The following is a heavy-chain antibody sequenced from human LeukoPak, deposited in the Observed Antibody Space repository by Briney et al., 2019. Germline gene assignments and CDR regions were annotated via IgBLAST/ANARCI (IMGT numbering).Heavy chain of an antibody. J-gene: IGHJ4*02. V-gene: IGHV3-74*01. Sequence: GGSLRLSCAASGFTFSNYWMHWVRQAPGKGLVWVSRINSDGSSTRDADSVKGRFTISRDNAKNTLYQQMNSLRAEDTAVYYCARASSYSSGYDYWGQGTLVTVSS. CDR2: INSDGSST. CDR3: ARASSYSSGYDY. CDR1: GFTFSNYW. D-gene: IGHD6-19*01.